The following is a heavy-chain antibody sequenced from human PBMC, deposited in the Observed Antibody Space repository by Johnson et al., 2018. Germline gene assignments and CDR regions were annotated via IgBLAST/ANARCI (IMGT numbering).Heavy chain of an antibody. Sequence: QVQLVESGGGVVQPGRSLRLSCAASGFTFNNYAMHWVRQAPGKGLEWVAVISYDGSNKNYADSVGGRFTISRDKSKTKLYLQMNSLRAEETGVYYCARGGWGVVSTGGYRDGWGKGTTVTVSS. CDR3: ARGGWGVVSTGGYRDG. D-gene: IGHD5/OR15-5a*01. V-gene: IGHV3-30-3*01. J-gene: IGHJ6*03. CDR2: ISYDGSNK. CDR1: GFTFNNYA.